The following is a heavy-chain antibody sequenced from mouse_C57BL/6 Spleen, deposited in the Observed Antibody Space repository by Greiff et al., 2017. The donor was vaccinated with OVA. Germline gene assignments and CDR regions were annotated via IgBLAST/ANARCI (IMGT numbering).Heavy chain of an antibody. V-gene: IGHV5-17*01. CDR1: GFTFSDYG. D-gene: IGHD1-1*01. CDR3: AHYNGSSYAMDY. J-gene: IGHJ4*01. Sequence: EVNLVESGGGLVKPGGSLKLSCAASGFTFSDYGMHWVRQAPEKGLEWVAYISSGSSTIYYADTVKGRFTISRDNAKNTLFLQMTSLRSEDTAMYYCAHYNGSSYAMDYWGQGTSVTVSS. CDR2: ISSGSSTI.